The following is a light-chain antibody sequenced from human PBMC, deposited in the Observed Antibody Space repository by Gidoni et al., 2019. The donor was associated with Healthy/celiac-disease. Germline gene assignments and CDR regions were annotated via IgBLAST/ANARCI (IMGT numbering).Light chain of an antibody. CDR3: QQSYSTPYT. V-gene: IGKV1-39*01. CDR1: QSISSY. J-gene: IGKJ2*01. Sequence: DIQMTQSPSSLSASVGDRVTITCRASQSISSYLNWYQQKPGKAPKLLIYAASSLQSGVPSRCSGSGSGTDFTLTISSLQPEDFATYYCQQSYSTPYTFGQGTKLEIE. CDR2: AAS.